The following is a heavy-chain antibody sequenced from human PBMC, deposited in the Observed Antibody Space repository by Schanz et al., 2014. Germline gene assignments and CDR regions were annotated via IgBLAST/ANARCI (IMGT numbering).Heavy chain of an antibody. CDR3: AKDYRTGAIDY. CDR2: IYSDGST. Sequence: EVQLAESGGGLVKPGGSLRLSCAPSGFTFSDYAMNWVRQAPGKGLECVSIIYSDGSTYYVDSVKGRFIISRDNSKNTVYLQMNSLRAEDTAVYYCAKDYRTGAIDYWGQGTLVTVSS. V-gene: IGHV3-66*01. J-gene: IGHJ4*02. CDR1: GFTFSDYA. D-gene: IGHD7-27*01.